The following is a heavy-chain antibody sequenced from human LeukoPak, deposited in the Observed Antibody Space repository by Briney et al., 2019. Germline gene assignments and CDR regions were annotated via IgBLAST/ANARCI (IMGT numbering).Heavy chain of an antibody. V-gene: IGHV4-59*02. CDR3: ASGRNDYGDHASDF. J-gene: IGHJ4*02. D-gene: IGHD4-17*01. CDR2: IYADGRT. Sequence: SETLSLTCTVSGGSVSRYFWRWVRQPPGKGLQWIGHIYADGRTKYNPSLESRLAISVDTSKNQFSLKLSSVTPADTAVYYRASGRNDYGDHASDFWGQGTLVTVSS. CDR1: GGSVSRYF.